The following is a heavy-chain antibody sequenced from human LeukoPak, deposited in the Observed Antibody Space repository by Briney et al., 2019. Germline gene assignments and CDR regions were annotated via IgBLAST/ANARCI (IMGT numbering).Heavy chain of an antibody. Sequence: GGFLRLSCVASGFNFRTSAMSWVRQAPGKGLEWVSGTSGGGNSIHYADSVKGRFTISRENSKNTLYLQMDGLRVEDTAVYYCARVPRITMVRCYFDFWGQGTPVTVSA. V-gene: IGHV3-23*01. CDR3: ARVPRITMVRCYFDF. D-gene: IGHD3-10*01. J-gene: IGHJ4*02. CDR1: GFNFRTSA. CDR2: TSGGGNSI.